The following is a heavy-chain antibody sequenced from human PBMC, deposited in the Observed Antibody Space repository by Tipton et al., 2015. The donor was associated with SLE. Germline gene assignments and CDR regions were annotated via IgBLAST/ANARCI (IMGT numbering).Heavy chain of an antibody. Sequence: LRLSCTVSGGSINTGAYYWSWIRQLPGKGLEWFAYIYYSGSTPYNPSLKSRLTTSIDTSKNQFSLTLSSVTAADTAIYYCAKGGYDNWFDPWVQGTLFTVA. CDR2: IYYSGST. V-gene: IGHV4-30-4*08. J-gene: IGHJ5*02. D-gene: IGHD5-12*01. CDR1: GGSINTGAYY. CDR3: AKGGYDNWFDP.